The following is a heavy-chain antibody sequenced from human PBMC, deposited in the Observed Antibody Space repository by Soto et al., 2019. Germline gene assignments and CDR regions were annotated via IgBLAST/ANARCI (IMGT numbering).Heavy chain of an antibody. CDR3: ARGPSHPYYFDY. CDR2: IYHSGST. CDR1: GGSISSCGSS. Sequence: ASEPLSLTCAVSGGSISSCGSSWGWILQPPGKGLEWIGYIYHSGSTYYNPSLKSRVTISVDRSKNQFSLKLSSVTAADTAVYYCARGPSHPYYFDYWGQGTLVTVSS. V-gene: IGHV4-30-2*01. J-gene: IGHJ4*02.